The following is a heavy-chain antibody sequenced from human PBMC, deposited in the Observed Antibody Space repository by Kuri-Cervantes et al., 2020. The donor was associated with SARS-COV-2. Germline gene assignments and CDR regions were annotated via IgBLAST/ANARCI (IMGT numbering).Heavy chain of an antibody. CDR2: INHSGST. CDR1: GGSFSGYY. Sequence: TLSLTCAVYGGSFSGYYWSWIRQPPGKGLEWIGEINHSGSTNYNPSLKSRVTISVDTSKNQFSLKLSSVTAADTAVYYCARLKLAPSPRFDYWGQGTLVTVSS. V-gene: IGHV4-34*01. D-gene: IGHD1-1*01. J-gene: IGHJ4*02. CDR3: ARLKLAPSPRFDY.